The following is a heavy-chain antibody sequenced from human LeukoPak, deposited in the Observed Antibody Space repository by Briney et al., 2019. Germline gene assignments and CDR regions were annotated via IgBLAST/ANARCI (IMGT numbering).Heavy chain of an antibody. CDR2: IYYSGST. D-gene: IGHD2-2*01. J-gene: IGHJ4*02. V-gene: IGHV4-31*03. CDR3: ARDAFSSTSCSFDY. Sequence: PSETLSLTCTVSGGSISSGGYYWSWIRQHPGKGLEWIGYIYYSGSTYYNPSLKSRVTISVDTSKNQFSLKLSSVTAADTAVYYCARDAFSSTSCSFDYWGQGTLVTVSS. CDR1: GGSISSGGYY.